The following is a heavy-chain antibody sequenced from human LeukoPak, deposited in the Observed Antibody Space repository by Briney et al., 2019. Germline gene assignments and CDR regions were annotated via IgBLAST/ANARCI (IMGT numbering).Heavy chain of an antibody. CDR2: LFTASGST. Sequence: SETLSLTCTVSGGFISSYYWSWIRQLAGKGLECIGRLFTASGSTDYNASLKSRITMSVDTSKNQFSLKMSSVTAADTAVCYCVRGAYYWADWGQGTLVTVSS. CDR3: VRGAYYWAD. D-gene: IGHD3-22*01. CDR1: GGFISSYY. J-gene: IGHJ4*02. V-gene: IGHV4-4*07.